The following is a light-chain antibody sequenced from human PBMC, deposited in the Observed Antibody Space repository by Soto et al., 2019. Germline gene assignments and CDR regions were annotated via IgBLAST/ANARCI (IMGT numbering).Light chain of an antibody. CDR1: QSINSR. CDR2: KAS. CDR3: RQHSGYWT. J-gene: IGKJ1*01. Sequence: DIEMTQSPSTLSAPVGDRATITCRASQSINSRLAWYQQKPGKDPKLLIYKASSLDSAVPSRYSASGSGTDLSLTISSLQPDEIAAYHWRQHSGYWTFGQGTKVDI. V-gene: IGKV1-5*03.